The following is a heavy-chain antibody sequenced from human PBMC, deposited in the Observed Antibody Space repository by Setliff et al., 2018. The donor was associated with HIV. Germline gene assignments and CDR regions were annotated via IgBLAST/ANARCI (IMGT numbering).Heavy chain of an antibody. CDR1: GYTFTGYA. CDR2: IDADNGNT. J-gene: IGHJ2*01. Sequence: ASVKVSCKASGYTFTGYAMHWVRQAPGQGLEWMGWIDADNGNTKYSQDFQGRVTMTRDTSAGTAYMDMSSLRSEDMAVYYCARWWKRCLRFNWYFDLWGRGTLVTVSS. D-gene: IGHD3-16*01. V-gene: IGHV1-3*03. CDR3: ARWWKRCLRFNWYFDL.